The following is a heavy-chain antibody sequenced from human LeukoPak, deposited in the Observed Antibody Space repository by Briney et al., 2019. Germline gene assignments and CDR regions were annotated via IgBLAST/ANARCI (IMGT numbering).Heavy chain of an antibody. D-gene: IGHD2-2*01. CDR1: GFSISTYD. V-gene: IGHV3-13*01. CDR3: ARAGKEYQFHGMDV. CDR2: IGTAGVT. J-gene: IGHJ6*02. Sequence: GGSLRLSCVASGFSISTYDMFWVRQPTGKGLEWVSVIGTAGVTYYPDSVKDRFTISRDNVRNSLYLQMINLRAGDTAIYYCARAGKEYQFHGMDVWGQGSTVTVS.